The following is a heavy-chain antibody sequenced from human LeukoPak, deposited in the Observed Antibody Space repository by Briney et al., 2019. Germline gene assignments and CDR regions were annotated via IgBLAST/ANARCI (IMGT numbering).Heavy chain of an antibody. CDR2: ISNSGSTI. J-gene: IGHJ4*02. CDR3: ARDNYDSSTPYYFDY. V-gene: IGHV3-48*03. D-gene: IGHD3-22*01. CDR1: GFTFNNFE. Sequence: GGSLRLSCAASGFTFNNFEMNWVRQAPGKGLEWVSYISNSGSTIYYADSVKGRFTISRDNAKNSLYLQMNSLRAEDTAVYYCARDNYDSSTPYYFDYWGQGTLVTVSS.